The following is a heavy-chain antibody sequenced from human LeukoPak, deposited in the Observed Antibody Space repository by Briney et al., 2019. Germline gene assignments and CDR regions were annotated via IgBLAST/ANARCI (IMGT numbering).Heavy chain of an antibody. D-gene: IGHD6-19*01. CDR3: ARVIYSGWQGELSD. Sequence: PGGSLRLSCAASGFTFSSYSMNWVRQAPGKGLEWVSSISSSSSYIYYADSVKGRFTISRDNAKNSLYLQMNRLRAEDTAVYYCARVIYSGWQGELSDWGQGTLVTVSS. V-gene: IGHV3-21*01. J-gene: IGHJ4*02. CDR2: ISSSSSYI. CDR1: GFTFSSYS.